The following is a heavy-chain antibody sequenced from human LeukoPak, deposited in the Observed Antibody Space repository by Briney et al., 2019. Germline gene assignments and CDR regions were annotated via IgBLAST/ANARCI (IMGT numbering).Heavy chain of an antibody. J-gene: IGHJ6*02. V-gene: IGHV3-53*01. D-gene: IGHD4-17*01. Sequence: PGGSLRLSCAASGFTVSSNYMSWVRQAPGKGLEWVSVIYSGGSTYYADSVKGRFTISRDNSKNTLYLQMNSLRAEDTAVYYCARGPVTTEYYYYGMDVWGQGTTVTVSS. CDR3: ARGPVTTEYYYYGMDV. CDR2: IYSGGST. CDR1: GFTVSSNY.